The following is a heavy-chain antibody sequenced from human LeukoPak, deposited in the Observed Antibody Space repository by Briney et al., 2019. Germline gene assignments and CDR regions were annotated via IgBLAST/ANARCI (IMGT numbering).Heavy chain of an antibody. D-gene: IGHD3-3*01. CDR1: GFTFRSYG. J-gene: IGHJ4*02. V-gene: IGHV3-30*02. CDR3: ARELRFLEFYFDY. Sequence: GGSLRLSCAASGFTFRSYGMHWVRQAPGKGLEWVAFIRYDGSNKYYADSVKGRFTISRDNSKNTLYLQMNSLRAEDTAVYYCARELRFLEFYFDYWGQGTLVTVSS. CDR2: IRYDGSNK.